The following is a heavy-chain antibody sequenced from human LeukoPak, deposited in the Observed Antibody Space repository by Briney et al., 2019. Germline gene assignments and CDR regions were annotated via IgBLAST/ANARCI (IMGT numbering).Heavy chain of an antibody. D-gene: IGHD1-1*01. CDR1: GGSISSGGYY. CDR3: AGSNSYYYYGMDV. Sequence: PSETLSLTCTVSGGSISSGGYYWTWIRQPPGKGLEWIGYIYDSGSTNYNPSLKSRVTMSVDTSKNQFSLKLSSVTAADTAVYYCAGSNSYYYYGMDVWGQGTTVTVSS. V-gene: IGHV4-61*08. CDR2: IYDSGST. J-gene: IGHJ6*02.